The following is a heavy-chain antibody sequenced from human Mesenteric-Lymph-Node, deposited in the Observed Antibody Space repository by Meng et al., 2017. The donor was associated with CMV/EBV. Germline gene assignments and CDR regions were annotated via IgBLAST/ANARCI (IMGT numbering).Heavy chain of an antibody. CDR3: ARVDRSNYSYSGKDAFDI. J-gene: IGHJ3*02. V-gene: IGHV3-48*04. CDR1: EFTFSTYS. Sequence: GGSLRLSCAASEFTFSTYSMNWVRQAPGKGLEWVSYISSGSSTTIYYADSVKGRFTISRDNAKNSLYLQMNSLRAEDTAVYYCARVDRSNYSYSGKDAFDIWGQGTMVTVSS. D-gene: IGHD3-22*01. CDR2: ISSGSSTTI.